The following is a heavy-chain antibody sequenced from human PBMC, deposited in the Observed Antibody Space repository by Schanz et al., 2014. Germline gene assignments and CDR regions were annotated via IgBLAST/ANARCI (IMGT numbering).Heavy chain of an antibody. V-gene: IGHV1-18*01. CDR2: ISVYTGNT. CDR1: GYTFTTYA. CDR3: ARSAGRDFWSGYYTRFDY. J-gene: IGHJ4*02. D-gene: IGHD3-3*01. Sequence: QVQLVQSGAEVKKPGASVKVSCKASGYTFTTYAMSWVRQAPGQGLEWVGWISVYTGNTKYGQKVQGRVTMTADTSTSTVYRELRSLRSDDTAVYYCARSAGRDFWSGYYTRFDYWGQGTLXTVSS.